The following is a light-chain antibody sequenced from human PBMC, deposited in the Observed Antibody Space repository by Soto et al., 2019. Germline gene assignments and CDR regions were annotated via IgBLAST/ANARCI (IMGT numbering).Light chain of an antibody. CDR2: EVT. Sequence: QSALTQPASVAGSPGHSIPGSCTGTSSNIGGHNYVSWSQQHPGKVPKLIMYEVTNRPSGVSNRFSGSKSSNTASLTVSGLRAEDEADYYCSPYTTTSTVVFGGGTQLTVL. J-gene: IGLJ2*01. V-gene: IGLV2-14*01. CDR3: SPYTTTSTVV. CDR1: SSNIGGHNY.